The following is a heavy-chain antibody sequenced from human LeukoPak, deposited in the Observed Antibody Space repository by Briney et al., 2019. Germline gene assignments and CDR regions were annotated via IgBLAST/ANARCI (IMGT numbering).Heavy chain of an antibody. V-gene: IGHV4-31*03. CDR3: ARDNSVGDFWSGYSRAGGMDV. CDR1: GGSISSGGYY. Sequence: SETLSLTCTVSGGSISSGGYYWSWIRQHPGKGLEWIVYIYYSGSTYYNPSLKSRVTISVDTSKNQFSLKLSSVTAADTAVYYCARDNSVGDFWSGYSRAGGMDVWGQGTTVTVSS. J-gene: IGHJ6*02. D-gene: IGHD3-3*01. CDR2: IYYSGST.